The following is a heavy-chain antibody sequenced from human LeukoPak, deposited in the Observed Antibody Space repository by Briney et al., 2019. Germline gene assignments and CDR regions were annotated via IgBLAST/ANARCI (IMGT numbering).Heavy chain of an antibody. CDR3: ARLQGYCSSTSCNNWFDP. Sequence: PSETLSLTCTVSGGSISSGGYYWGWIRQPPGKGLEWIGSIYYSGSTYYNPSLKSRVTISVDTSKNQFSLKLSSVTAADTAVYYCARLQGYCSSTSCNNWFDPWGQGTLVTVSS. J-gene: IGHJ5*02. V-gene: IGHV4-39*07. CDR1: GGSISSGGYY. CDR2: IYYSGST. D-gene: IGHD2-2*01.